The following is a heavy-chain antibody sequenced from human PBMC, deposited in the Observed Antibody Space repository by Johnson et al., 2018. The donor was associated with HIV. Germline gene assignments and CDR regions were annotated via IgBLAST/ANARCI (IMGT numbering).Heavy chain of an antibody. Sequence: VQLVESGGGLVQPGGFLRLSCAVSGFTFSNHHMTWVRQAPGKGLEWVANINQDGSDKYYVDSVKGRFTISRDNAKNSLYLQMNSLRAEDTAVYYCAGRSSAWYEDAFDIWGQGTMVTVSS. CDR1: GFTFSNHH. J-gene: IGHJ3*02. V-gene: IGHV3-7*03. D-gene: IGHD6-19*01. CDR3: AGRSSAWYEDAFDI. CDR2: INQDGSDK.